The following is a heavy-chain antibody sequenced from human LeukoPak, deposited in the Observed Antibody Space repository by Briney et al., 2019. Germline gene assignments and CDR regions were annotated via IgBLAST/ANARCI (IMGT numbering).Heavy chain of an antibody. J-gene: IGHJ5*02. Sequence: PSQTLSLTCTVSGGSISSGGYYWSWIRQHPGKGLEWIGYIYYSGSTYYNPSLKSRVTISVDTSKNQFSLKLSSVTAADTAVYYRARYWRSSGSYSYNWFDPWGQGTLVTVSS. CDR2: IYYSGST. D-gene: IGHD1-26*01. V-gene: IGHV4-31*03. CDR1: GGSISSGGYY. CDR3: ARYWRSSGSYSYNWFDP.